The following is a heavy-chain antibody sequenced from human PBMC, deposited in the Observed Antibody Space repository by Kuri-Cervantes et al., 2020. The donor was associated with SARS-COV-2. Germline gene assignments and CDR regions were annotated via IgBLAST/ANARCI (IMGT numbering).Heavy chain of an antibody. CDR2: ISDSGDT. D-gene: IGHD3-10*01. J-gene: IGHJ5*02. V-gene: IGHV4-59*01. CDR1: GGSLSGYS. Sequence: SCTVSGGSLSGYSWSWIRQPPGKGLEWIAYISDSGDTRSKPSLRSRVTILMDTSKNEFSLKLTSVTAADTAVYYCARGRMVPGPWGQGTLVTVSS. CDR3: ARGRMVPGP.